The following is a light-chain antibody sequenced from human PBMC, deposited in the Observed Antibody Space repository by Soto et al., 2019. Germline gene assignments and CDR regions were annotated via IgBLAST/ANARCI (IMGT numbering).Light chain of an antibody. CDR1: SSDIGSNY. CDR3: AACYDSLSVLV. Sequence: QSVLTQPPSASGTPGQRVTVSCSGSSSDIGSNYVYWYQQLRGTAAKLLIYRNNQRPSGVPDRFSGSNSGTSASLAISGLRSEDEADYYCAACYDSLSVLVFATGTKVTVL. V-gene: IGLV1-47*01. J-gene: IGLJ1*01. CDR2: RNN.